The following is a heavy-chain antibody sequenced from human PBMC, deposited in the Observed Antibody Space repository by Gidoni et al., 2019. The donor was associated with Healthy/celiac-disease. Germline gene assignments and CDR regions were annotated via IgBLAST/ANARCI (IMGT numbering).Heavy chain of an antibody. Sequence: QVQLVKSGAEVKKPGSSVKVSCKASGGTFSSYAISWVRQAPGQGLEWMGGIIPIFGTANDAQKFQGRVTITADESTSTAYMELSSLRSEDTAVYYCASRVPPYWYFDLWGRGTLVTVSS. CDR1: GGTFSSYA. V-gene: IGHV1-69*01. CDR3: ASRVPPYWYFDL. J-gene: IGHJ2*01. D-gene: IGHD2-2*01. CDR2: IIPIFGTA.